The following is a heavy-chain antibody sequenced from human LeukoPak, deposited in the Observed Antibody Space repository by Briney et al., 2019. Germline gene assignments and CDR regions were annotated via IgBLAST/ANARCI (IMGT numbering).Heavy chain of an antibody. CDR1: GLTFSSYA. V-gene: IGHV3-23*01. Sequence: GGSLRLSCAASGLTFSSYAMSWVRQAPGKGLEWVSGISGSGTGTYYADSMKGRFTISRDNSKNTLYLQMNSLRAEDTAVYYCAKGRLPYYYGMDVWGQGPTVPVSS. J-gene: IGHJ6*02. D-gene: IGHD4-11*01. CDR3: AKGRLPYYYGMDV. CDR2: ISGSGTGT.